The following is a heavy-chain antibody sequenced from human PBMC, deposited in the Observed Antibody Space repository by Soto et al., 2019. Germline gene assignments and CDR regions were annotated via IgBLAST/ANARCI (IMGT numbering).Heavy chain of an antibody. D-gene: IGHD3-22*01. V-gene: IGHV3-33*08. CDR3: ARGNYDSSGYLDY. J-gene: IGHJ4*02. CDR1: GFTVSSNY. CDR2: IWYDGSNK. Sequence: GGSLRLSCAASGFTVSSNYMHWVRQAPGKGLEWVAVIWYDGSNKYYADSIKGRFTISRDNSKNTLYLQMSSLRADDTAVYYCARGNYDSSGYLDYWGQGTLVTVSS.